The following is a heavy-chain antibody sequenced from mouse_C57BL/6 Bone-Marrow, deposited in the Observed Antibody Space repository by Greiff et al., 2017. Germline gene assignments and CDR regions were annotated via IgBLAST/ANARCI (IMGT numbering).Heavy chain of an antibody. Sequence: VQLQESGPGLVQPSQSLSITCTVSGFSLTSYGVHWVRQSPGKGLEWLGVIWSGGSTDYNAAFISRLSISKDNSKSQVFFKMNSLQADDTAIYYCARNLGGNYDYAMDYWGQGTSVTVSS. J-gene: IGHJ4*01. CDR1: GFSLTSYG. V-gene: IGHV2-2*01. CDR3: ARNLGGNYDYAMDY. D-gene: IGHD2-1*01. CDR2: IWSGGST.